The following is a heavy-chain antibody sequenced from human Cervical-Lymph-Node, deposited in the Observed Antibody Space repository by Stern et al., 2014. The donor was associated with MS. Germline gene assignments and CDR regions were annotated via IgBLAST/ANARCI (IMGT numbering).Heavy chain of an antibody. CDR1: GFNFWSYA. CDR3: AKEGRRDGYFDY. J-gene: IGHJ4*02. D-gene: IGHD5-24*01. CDR2: ISGSGGGT. V-gene: IGHV3-23*01. Sequence: EVQLLESGGGVVQPGGSLRLSCAASGFNFWSYAMSWVRQAPGKDLEWVSGISGSGGGTFYADSVKGRFTISRDNSKNTVYLQMNSLRAEDTAVYFCAKEGRRDGYFDYWGQGTLVTVSS.